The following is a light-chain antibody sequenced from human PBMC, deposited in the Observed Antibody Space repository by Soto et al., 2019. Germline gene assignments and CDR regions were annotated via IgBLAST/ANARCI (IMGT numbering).Light chain of an antibody. CDR1: QSINNY. V-gene: IGKV3-11*01. Sequence: EIVLTQSPVTLSLSPGERATLSCRASQSINNYLAWYQQKPGQPPRLLIYDASNRATAIPVRFSGSGSGIDFTLTISSLEPEDSAVYYCQYRGIWPPGATFGGGTKVEIK. CDR3: QYRGIWPPGAT. CDR2: DAS. J-gene: IGKJ4*01.